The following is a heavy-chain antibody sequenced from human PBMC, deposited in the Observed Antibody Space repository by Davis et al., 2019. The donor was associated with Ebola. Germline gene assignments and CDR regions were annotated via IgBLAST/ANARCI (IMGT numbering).Heavy chain of an antibody. Sequence: GESLKISCAASGFTFGDYSMNWVRQAPGKGLEWVSYISSSSSTIYYADSVKGRFTISRDNAKNSLYLQMNSLRAEDTAVYYCANRPMIEGYWGQGTLVTVSS. D-gene: IGHD3-22*01. J-gene: IGHJ4*02. CDR3: ANRPMIEGY. CDR2: ISSSSSTI. CDR1: GFTFGDYS. V-gene: IGHV3-48*01.